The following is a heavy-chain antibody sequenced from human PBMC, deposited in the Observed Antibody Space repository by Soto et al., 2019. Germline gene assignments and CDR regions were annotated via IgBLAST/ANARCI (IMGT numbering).Heavy chain of an antibody. V-gene: IGHV3-30*04. J-gene: IGHJ5*02. CDR2: ILKDGKSK. CDR1: GFILSDFA. D-gene: IGHD2-15*01. CDR3: AKTGCNGGSCFSWFDP. Sequence: QVQLVESGGGVVQSGGSLRLSCAASGFILSDFAMHWVRQAPGRGREWVAVILKDGKSKYYADSVRGRFTISSDTSKDTIFLQLTSLRLDDSAVYYCAKTGCNGGSCFSWFDPWGQGTPVIVSS.